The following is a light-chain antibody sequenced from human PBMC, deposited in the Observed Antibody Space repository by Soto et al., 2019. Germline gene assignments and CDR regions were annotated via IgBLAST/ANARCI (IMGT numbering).Light chain of an antibody. V-gene: IGKV3-20*01. CDR2: ATS. CDR3: QQYFRSLVE. CDR1: QSVSARF. J-gene: IGKJ1*01. Sequence: ELVLTQSPDTLSLSPGERATLSCRASQSVSARFLAWYQHRPGQAPRLLISATSIRAPGIPDRFSGSGSGTDFTLTISSLEPEDVAVYYCQQYFRSLVEFGRGTKVEIK.